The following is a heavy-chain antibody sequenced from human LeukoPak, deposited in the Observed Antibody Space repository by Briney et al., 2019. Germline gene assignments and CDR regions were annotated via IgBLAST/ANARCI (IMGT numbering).Heavy chain of an antibody. CDR1: GFTFSSYG. J-gene: IGHJ4*02. CDR3: ARDKGTDFWSGFDD. CDR2: IKQDGSEK. V-gene: IGHV3-7*03. D-gene: IGHD3-3*01. Sequence: PGRSLRLSCAASGFTFSSYGMHWVRQAPGKGLEWVANIKQDGSEKYYVDSVKGRFTISRDNAKNSLFLQMNSLRAEDTAVYYCARDKGTDFWSGFDDWGQGILVTVSS.